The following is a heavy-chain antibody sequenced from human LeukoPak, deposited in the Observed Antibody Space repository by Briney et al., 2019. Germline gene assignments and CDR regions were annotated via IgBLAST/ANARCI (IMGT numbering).Heavy chain of an antibody. Sequence: GGTLRLSCAPSGFTFSSYWTSCVRQAPGEGLEWGANINKDGSEKHYVDSVKGRFTISRDNAKKSLFLHMNSLRVEDTAVYYCARGSEYTSSTNYYFDYWGQGTLVSVSS. CDR3: ARGSEYTSSTNYYFDY. D-gene: IGHD6-6*01. J-gene: IGHJ4*02. CDR2: INKDGSEK. V-gene: IGHV3-7*01. CDR1: GFTFSSYW.